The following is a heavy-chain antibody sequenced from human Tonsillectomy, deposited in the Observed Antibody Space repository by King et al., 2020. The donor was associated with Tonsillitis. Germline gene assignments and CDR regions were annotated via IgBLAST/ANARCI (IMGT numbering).Heavy chain of an antibody. J-gene: IGHJ4*02. CDR1: GFMFDDYT. CDR3: VRDLFRGDIVAPHSYGEAVFYY. CDR2: ISWDGGST. Sequence: DVQLVESGGVVVQPGGSLRLSCAASGFMFDDYTMHWVRQSPGKGLEWVSLISWDGGSTHYADSVKGRFTISRDNSKDSLYLQMNSLRTKDTAVYCCVRDLFRGDIVAPHSYGEAVFYYWGQGTLVTVSS. D-gene: IGHD5-12*01. V-gene: IGHV3-43*01.